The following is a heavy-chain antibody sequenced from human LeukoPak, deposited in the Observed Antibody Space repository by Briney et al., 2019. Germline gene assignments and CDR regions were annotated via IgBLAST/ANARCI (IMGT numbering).Heavy chain of an antibody. CDR3: ASPGYCSGGSCSKDFDY. Sequence: GASVKVSCKASGYTFTGYYMHWVRQAPGQGLEWMGGIIPIFGTANYAQKFQGRVTITADKSTSTAYMELSSLRSEDTAVYYCASPGYCSGGSCSKDFDYWGQGTLVTVSS. CDR1: GYTFTGYY. D-gene: IGHD2-15*01. CDR2: IIPIFGTA. V-gene: IGHV1-69*06. J-gene: IGHJ4*02.